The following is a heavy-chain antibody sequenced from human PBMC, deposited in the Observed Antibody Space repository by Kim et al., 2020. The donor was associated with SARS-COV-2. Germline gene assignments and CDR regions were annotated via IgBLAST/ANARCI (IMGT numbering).Heavy chain of an antibody. CDR1: GFTFSSYA. CDR2: ISGSGGST. V-gene: IGHV3-23*01. Sequence: GGSLRLSCAASGFTFSSYAMSWVRQAPGKGLEWVSAISGSGGSTYYADSVKGRFTISRDNSKNTLYLQMNSLRADDTAVYYCAKAVEMATITVIDYWGQGTLVTVSS. J-gene: IGHJ4*02. CDR3: AKAVEMATITVIDY. D-gene: IGHD5-12*01.